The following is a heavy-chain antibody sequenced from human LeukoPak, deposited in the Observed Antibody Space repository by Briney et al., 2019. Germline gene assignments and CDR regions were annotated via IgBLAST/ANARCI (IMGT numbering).Heavy chain of an antibody. CDR3: ARIGSSWRFDP. D-gene: IGHD6-13*01. V-gene: IGHV3-21*01. Sequence: PGGSLRLSCAASGFTFSSYSMNWVRQAPGKGLEWVSSISSSSSYIYYADSVRGRFTISRDNAKNSLYLQMNSLRAEDTAVYYCARIGSSWRFDPWGQGTLVTVSS. CDR1: GFTFSSYS. J-gene: IGHJ5*02. CDR2: ISSSSSYI.